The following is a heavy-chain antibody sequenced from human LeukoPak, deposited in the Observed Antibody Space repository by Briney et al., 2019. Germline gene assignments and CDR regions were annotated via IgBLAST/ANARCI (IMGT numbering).Heavy chain of an antibody. J-gene: IGHJ6*02. CDR2: VNTNGGAT. Sequence: PGGSLRLSCSASGFTSSSYLMHWVRQAPGKGVEYVSVVNTNGGATYYADSVKGRSTISRDNSKNTVYLQISSLRGEDTAMYYCVRGWRIMDVWGQGTTVTVSS. D-gene: IGHD5-24*01. CDR3: VRGWRIMDV. CDR1: GFTSSSYL. V-gene: IGHV3-64D*06.